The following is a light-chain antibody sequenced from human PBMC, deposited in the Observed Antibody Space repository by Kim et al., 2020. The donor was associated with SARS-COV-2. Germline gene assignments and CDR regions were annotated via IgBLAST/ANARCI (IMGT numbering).Light chain of an antibody. CDR2: GAS. Sequence: SPGERAALSCRASQSVSSSYLAWYQQKPGQAPRLLIYGASSRATGIPDRFGGSGSGTDFTLTISRLEPEDFAVHYCQQYGSSPLYTFGQGTKLEI. V-gene: IGKV3-20*01. CDR1: QSVSSSY. J-gene: IGKJ2*01. CDR3: QQYGSSPLYT.